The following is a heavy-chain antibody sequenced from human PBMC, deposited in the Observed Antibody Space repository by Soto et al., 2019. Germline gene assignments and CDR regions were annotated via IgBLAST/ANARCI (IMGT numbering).Heavy chain of an antibody. V-gene: IGHV4-61*01. D-gene: IGHD6-13*01. CDR1: GGSVSSGSYY. CDR2: IYYSGST. CDR3: ARVSSSWGLVNYFDY. J-gene: IGHJ4*02. Sequence: QVQLQESGPGLVKPSETLSLTCTVSGGSVSSGSYYWGWIRQPPGKGLEYIGYIYYSGSTNYNPSLKSRVTISVDTSKCRFSLKLSSVTAADTAVYYCARVSSSWGLVNYFDYWGQGTLVTVSS.